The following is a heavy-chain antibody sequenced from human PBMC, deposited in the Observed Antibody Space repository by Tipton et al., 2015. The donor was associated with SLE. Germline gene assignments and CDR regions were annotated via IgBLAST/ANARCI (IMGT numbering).Heavy chain of an antibody. CDR2: ISGSGGST. CDR1: GFTFNSYA. CDR3: AIGRKNYDYIWGTGYYFDY. Sequence: SLRLSCVASGFTFNSYAMSWVRQAPGKGLEWVSGISGSGGSTYYADSVKGRFTISRDNSRKTLFLQMNSLRAEDTAVYYCAIGRKNYDYIWGTGYYFDYWGQGTLVTVSS. J-gene: IGHJ4*02. D-gene: IGHD3-16*01. V-gene: IGHV3-23*01.